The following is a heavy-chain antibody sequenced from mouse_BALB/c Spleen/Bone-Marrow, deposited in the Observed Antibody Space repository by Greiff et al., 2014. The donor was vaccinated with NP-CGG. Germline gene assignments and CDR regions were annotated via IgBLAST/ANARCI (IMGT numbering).Heavy chain of an antibody. J-gene: IGHJ1*01. V-gene: IGHV2-6-5*01. Sequence: VQLVESGPGLVAPSQSLSITCTVSGFSLNDYGVSWIRQPPGKGLEWLGVIWGGGSTYYNSALKSRLNISKDNSKSQVFLKMNRLQTDDTAMYYCAKQYGNYDWYFDVWGAGTTVTVSS. CDR2: IWGGGST. CDR3: AKQYGNYDWYFDV. CDR1: GFSLNDYG. D-gene: IGHD2-1*01.